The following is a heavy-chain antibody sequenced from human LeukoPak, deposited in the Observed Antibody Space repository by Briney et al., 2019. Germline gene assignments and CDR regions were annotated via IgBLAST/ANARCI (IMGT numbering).Heavy chain of an antibody. D-gene: IGHD6-13*01. J-gene: IGHJ4*02. V-gene: IGHV3-21*01. CDR1: GFTFNTYS. CDR2: ISSRSSYI. CDR3: ARDRYGSSSDY. Sequence: PGGSLRLSCAASGFTFNTYSMHWVRQRPGKALEWVSSISSRSSYIYYANSVTGRFTISRDNAKNSVYLQMNSLRVEDTAVYYCARDRYGSSSDYWGQGTLVTVSS.